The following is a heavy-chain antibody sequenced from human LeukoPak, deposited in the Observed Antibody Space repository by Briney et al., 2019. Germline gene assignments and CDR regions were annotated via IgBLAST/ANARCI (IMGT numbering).Heavy chain of an antibody. CDR1: GYTFTSYA. J-gene: IGHJ6*03. CDR3: ARDTYGSGSYVYYYYMDV. V-gene: IGHV1-3*01. Sequence: ASVKVSCKASGYTFTSYAMHWVRQAPGHRLEWMGWINAGNGNTKYSQEFQGRVTITRDTSASTAYMELSSLRADDTAVYYCARDTYGSGSYVYYYYMDVWGKGTTVTISS. CDR2: INAGNGNT. D-gene: IGHD3-10*01.